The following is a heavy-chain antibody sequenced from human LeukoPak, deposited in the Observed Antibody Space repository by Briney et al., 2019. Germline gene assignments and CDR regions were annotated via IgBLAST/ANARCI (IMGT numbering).Heavy chain of an antibody. D-gene: IGHD2-15*01. Sequence: GGSLRPSCAASGFTFSSYAMSWVRQAPGKGLEWVSSISGSGGSTYYADSMKGRSTISRDNSKNTLYLQMNSLRAEDTAVYYCAKAKSGYCSGGSCFDSWGQGTLVTVSS. CDR1: GFTFSSYA. V-gene: IGHV3-23*01. CDR2: ISGSGGST. J-gene: IGHJ4*02. CDR3: AKAKSGYCSGGSCFDS.